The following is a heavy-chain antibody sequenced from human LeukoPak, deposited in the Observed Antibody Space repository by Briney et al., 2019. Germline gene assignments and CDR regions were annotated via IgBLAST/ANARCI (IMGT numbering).Heavy chain of an antibody. CDR3: ARLDYYYYYMDV. CDR1: GLPLSSYG. V-gene: IGHV3-33*01. CDR2: IWYDGSNK. J-gene: IGHJ6*03. Sequence: GGPLRLSCAASGLPLSSYGMPWVPQAPGKGLEWVAVIWYDGSNKYYADSVKGRFTISRDNSKNTLYLQMNSLRAEDTAVYYCARLDYYYYYMDVWGKGTTVTVSS.